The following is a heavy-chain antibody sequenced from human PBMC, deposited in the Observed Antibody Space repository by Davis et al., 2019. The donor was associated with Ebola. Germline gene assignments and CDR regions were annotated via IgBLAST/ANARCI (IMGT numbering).Heavy chain of an antibody. CDR3: ARDGVEYCSSTSCYNTGDYGMDV. J-gene: IGHJ6*02. CDR2: ISWNSGSI. CDR1: GFTFDDYA. Sequence: SLKISCAASGFTFDDYAMHWVRQAPGKGLEWVSGISWNSGSIGYADSVKGRFTISRDNAKNSLYLQMNSLRAEDTALYYCARDGVEYCSSTSCYNTGDYGMDVWGQGTTVTVSS. V-gene: IGHV3-9*01. D-gene: IGHD2-2*02.